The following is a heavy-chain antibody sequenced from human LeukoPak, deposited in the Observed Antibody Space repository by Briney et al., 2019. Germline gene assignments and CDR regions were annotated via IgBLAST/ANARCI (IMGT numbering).Heavy chain of an antibody. J-gene: IGHJ2*01. CDR3: ARGDTAMVTRYFDL. V-gene: IGHV4-4*07. D-gene: IGHD5-18*01. CDR2: IYTSGST. Sequence: PSETLSLTCTVSGGSISSYYWSWIRQPAGKGLEWIGRIYTSGSTNYNPSLKSRVTMSVDTSKNQFSLKLSSVTAADTAVYYCARGDTAMVTRYFDLWGRGTLVTVSS. CDR1: GGSISSYY.